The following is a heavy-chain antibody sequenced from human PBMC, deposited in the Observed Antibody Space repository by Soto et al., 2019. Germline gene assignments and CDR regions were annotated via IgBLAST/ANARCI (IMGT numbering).Heavy chain of an antibody. CDR1: GGSFSGYY. V-gene: IGHV4-34*01. D-gene: IGHD1-26*01. CDR3: AREGIVGARIQYYSYYYGMDV. J-gene: IGHJ6*02. CDR2: INHSGST. Sequence: PSETLSLTCAVYGGSFSGYYWSWIRQPPGKGLEWIGEINHSGSTNYNPSLKSRVTISVDTSKNQFSLKLSSVTAADTAVYYCAREGIVGARIQYYSYYYGMDVWGQGTTVTVSS.